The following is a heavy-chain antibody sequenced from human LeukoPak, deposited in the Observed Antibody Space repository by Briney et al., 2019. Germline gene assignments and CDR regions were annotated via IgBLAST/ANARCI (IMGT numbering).Heavy chain of an antibody. CDR3: ARAGYSGKFFYFEN. J-gene: IGHJ4*02. Sequence: GGSLRLSCAASGFTVSSNYMSWVRQAPGKGLEWVSVIYSGGSTYYADSVKGRFTISRHNSKNTLYLQMNSLRTEDTAVYYCARAGYSGKFFYFENWGQGTLVTVSS. CDR1: GFTVSSNY. V-gene: IGHV3-53*01. CDR2: IYSGGST. D-gene: IGHD1-26*01.